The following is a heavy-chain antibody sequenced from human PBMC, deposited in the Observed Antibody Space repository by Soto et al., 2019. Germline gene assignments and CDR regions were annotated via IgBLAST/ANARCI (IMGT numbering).Heavy chain of an antibody. Sequence: GGSLRLSCAASGFTFSSYARHWVRQAPGKGLEWVAVISYDGSNKYYADSVKGRITISRDNSKNTLYLQMNSLRAEDTAVYYCARDRGWLNWPIDYWGQGTLVTVSS. V-gene: IGHV3-30-3*01. CDR3: ARDRGWLNWPIDY. D-gene: IGHD1-1*01. CDR2: ISYDGSNK. J-gene: IGHJ4*02. CDR1: GFTFSSYA.